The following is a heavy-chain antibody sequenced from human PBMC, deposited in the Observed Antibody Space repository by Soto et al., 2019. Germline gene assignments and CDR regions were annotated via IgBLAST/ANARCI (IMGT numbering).Heavy chain of an antibody. D-gene: IGHD2-21*02. CDR3: AGRIAVETSLDY. V-gene: IGHV1-3*05. Sequence: QVQLVQSGAEEKKPGASVKVSCKASGYTFTSYAMHWVRQAPGQRLEWMGWINAGNGNTKYSQKLQGRVTITRDTTASTAYMERSSVRSKDTAVYCFAGRIAVETSLDYWGQGTLVTVSS. CDR2: INAGNGNT. CDR1: GYTFTSYA. J-gene: IGHJ4*02.